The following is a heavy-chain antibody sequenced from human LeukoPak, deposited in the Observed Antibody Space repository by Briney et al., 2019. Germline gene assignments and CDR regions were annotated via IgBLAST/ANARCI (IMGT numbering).Heavy chain of an antibody. J-gene: IGHJ3*02. CDR3: ARHVTISGPYDASDI. D-gene: IGHD5-24*01. V-gene: IGHV4-59*08. CDR1: GDSISSHY. Sequence: SETLSLTCTVSGDSISSHYWNWIRQPPGKGLEWIGYIYYSGGTDYNPSLKSRVTISVDTSKNQFSLKLRSVTAADTAVYYCARHVTISGPYDASDIWGQGTMVTVSP. CDR2: IYYSGGT.